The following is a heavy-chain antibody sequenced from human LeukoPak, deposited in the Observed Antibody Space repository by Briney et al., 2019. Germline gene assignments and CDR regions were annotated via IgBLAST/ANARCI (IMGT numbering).Heavy chain of an antibody. CDR2: INPGGSST. Sequence: GGSLRLSCAASVLTFGSSWMHWVRQTPGGGLVWVSRINPGGSSTTYADSVKGRFTISRDNSKNTLYLQMNSLRAEDTAVYYCARDEVTMIVVAMGNWGQGTLVTVSS. J-gene: IGHJ4*02. V-gene: IGHV3-74*01. CDR3: ARDEVTMIVVAMGN. D-gene: IGHD3-22*01. CDR1: VLTFGSSW.